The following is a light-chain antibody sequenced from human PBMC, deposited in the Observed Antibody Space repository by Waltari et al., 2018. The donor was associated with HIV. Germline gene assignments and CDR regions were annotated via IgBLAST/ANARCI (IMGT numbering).Light chain of an antibody. J-gene: IGLJ1*01. CDR3: AAWDDSLSGFYV. CDR2: RNN. V-gene: IGLV1-47*01. CDR1: SFNIRSNF. Sequence: QSVLTQPPSASGTPGQRVTLRCSGRSFNIRSNFVYWYQQLPGAAPKLLIYRNNQRPSGVPDRFSGSKSGTSASLAISGLRSEDEADYYCAAWDDSLSGFYVVGTGTKVTVL.